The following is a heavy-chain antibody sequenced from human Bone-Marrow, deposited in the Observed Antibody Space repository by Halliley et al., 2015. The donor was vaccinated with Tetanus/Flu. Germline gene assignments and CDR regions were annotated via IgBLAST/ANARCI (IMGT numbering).Heavy chain of an antibody. CDR3: VKNRGPVIQNWYFDF. CDR2: TSGSGRSI. J-gene: IGHJ2*01. D-gene: IGHD4-4*01. V-gene: IGHV3-23*01. Sequence: SLRLSCAASGFTFSTYAMSWVRQAPGKGLEWVSTTSGSGRSIYYTDSVKGRFTISRDNSKNTLYLQMNSLRAEDTAIYYCVKNRGPVIQNWYFDFWGRGTLVTVSS. CDR1: GFTFSTYA.